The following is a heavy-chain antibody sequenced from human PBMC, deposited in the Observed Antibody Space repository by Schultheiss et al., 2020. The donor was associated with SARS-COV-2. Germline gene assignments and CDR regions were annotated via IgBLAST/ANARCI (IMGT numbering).Heavy chain of an antibody. V-gene: IGHV3-48*01. CDR1: GFTFSSYA. CDR2: ISSSGATI. Sequence: GGSLRLSCAASGFTFSSYAMSWVRQAPGKGLEWVSYISSSGATIYYADSVKGRFTISRDNSKNTLYLQMNSLRAEDTAVYYCARVRPWSLLTPIGMDVWGQGTTVTVSS. D-gene: IGHD3-10*01. CDR3: ARVRPWSLLTPIGMDV. J-gene: IGHJ6*02.